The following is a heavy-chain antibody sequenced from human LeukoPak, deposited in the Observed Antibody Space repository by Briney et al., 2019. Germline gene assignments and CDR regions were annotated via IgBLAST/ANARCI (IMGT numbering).Heavy chain of an antibody. CDR2: MSNSGST. J-gene: IGHJ4*02. CDR1: GGSISISGYY. D-gene: IGHD3-16*01. V-gene: IGHV4-61*03. CDR3: ARGNYDDSYAYGGDFDS. Sequence: SETLPLTCIVSGGSISISGYYWDWIRQPPGKGLEWIGYMSNSGSTNYNPSLKSRLTISVDTSKNHLSLRLSSVTAADTAVYYCARGNYDDSYAYGGDFDSWGQGTLVTVSS.